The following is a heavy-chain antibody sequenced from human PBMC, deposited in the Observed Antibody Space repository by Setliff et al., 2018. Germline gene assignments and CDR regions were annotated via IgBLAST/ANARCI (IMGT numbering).Heavy chain of an antibody. CDR1: GNRFTDYN. V-gene: IGHV1-2*02. J-gene: IGHJ6*04. CDR3: AHRPDGV. CDR2: INPDSGDT. Sequence: ASVKVSCKASGNRFTDYNLHWVRQAPGQGLEWMGWINPDSGDTHSAQKFQGRVTITKDTSKNQVVLTMTNMDPVDTATYYCAHRPDGVWGKGTTVTVSS.